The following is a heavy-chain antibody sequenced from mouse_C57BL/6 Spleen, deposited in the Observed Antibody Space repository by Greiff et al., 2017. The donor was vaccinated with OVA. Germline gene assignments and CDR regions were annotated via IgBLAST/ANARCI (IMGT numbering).Heavy chain of an antibody. J-gene: IGHJ1*03. Sequence: ESGPGLVKPSQSLSLTCSVTGYSITSGYYWNWIRQFPGNKLEWMGYISYDGSNNYNPSLKNRISITRDTSKNQFFLKLNSVTTEDTATYYCARARYYYGSSYGWYFDVWGTGTTVTVSS. CDR1: GYSITSGYY. V-gene: IGHV3-6*01. D-gene: IGHD1-1*01. CDR2: ISYDGSN. CDR3: ARARYYYGSSYGWYFDV.